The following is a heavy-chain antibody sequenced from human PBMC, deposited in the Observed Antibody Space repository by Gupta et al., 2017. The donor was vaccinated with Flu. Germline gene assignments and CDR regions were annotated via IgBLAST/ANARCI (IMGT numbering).Heavy chain of an antibody. D-gene: IGHD2-8*01. CDR3: ARAPMVYAIYETRNFDY. J-gene: IGHJ4*02. CDR2: INPNSGGT. CDR1: GYTFTGYY. Sequence: QVQLLQSGAEATKPGASLKVSCKASGYTFTGYYMHWVRQAPGQGFEWMGWINPNSGGTNYAQKFQGRVTMTRDTSINTAYMELSRLRSDDTAVFYCARAPMVYAIYETRNFDYWGQGTLVTVSS. V-gene: IGHV1-2*02.